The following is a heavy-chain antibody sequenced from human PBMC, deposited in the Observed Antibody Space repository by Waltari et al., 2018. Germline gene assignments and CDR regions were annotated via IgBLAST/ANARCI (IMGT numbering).Heavy chain of an antibody. CDR1: GYSISSGYY. CDR2: IYHSGLT. V-gene: IGHV4-38-2*01. J-gene: IGHJ2*01. D-gene: IGHD6-6*01. Sequence: QVQLQESGPGLVKPSETLSLTCDVSGYSISSGYYWGWIRQPLGKGLEWMGSIYHSGLTYQNPTLKSRRTISLDTSKNQFSLKLSSVTSADAAVFYCARHPDQLVGYWYFDLWGRGTLVTVSS. CDR3: ARHPDQLVGYWYFDL.